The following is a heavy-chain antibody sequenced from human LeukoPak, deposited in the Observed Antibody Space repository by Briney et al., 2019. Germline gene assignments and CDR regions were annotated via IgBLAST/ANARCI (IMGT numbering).Heavy chain of an antibody. Sequence: SEALSLTCTVSGVSISSYYWSWIRQPPGKGLEWIGYIYYSGSTNYNPSLKSRVTMSVDTSKNQFSLKLSSVTAADTAVYYCARDGGGYDRGYYFDYWGQGTLVTVSS. CDR3: ARDGGGYDRGYYFDY. D-gene: IGHD5-12*01. CDR2: IYYSGST. V-gene: IGHV4-59*12. J-gene: IGHJ4*02. CDR1: GVSISSYY.